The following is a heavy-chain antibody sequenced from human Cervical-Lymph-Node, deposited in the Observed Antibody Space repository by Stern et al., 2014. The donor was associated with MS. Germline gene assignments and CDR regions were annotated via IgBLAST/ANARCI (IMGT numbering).Heavy chain of an antibody. D-gene: IGHD3-22*01. CDR1: GFTFTSSA. CDR3: AAINDYYDSSGYDAFDI. Sequence: QLVQSGPEVKKPGTSVKVSCKASGFTFTSSAVQWVRQARGQRLEWIGWSVVGSGNTNYAQKFQERVTITRDMSTSTAYMELSSLRSKDTAVYYCAAINDYYDSSGYDAFDIWGQGTMVTVSS. V-gene: IGHV1-58*01. CDR2: SVVGSGNT. J-gene: IGHJ3*02.